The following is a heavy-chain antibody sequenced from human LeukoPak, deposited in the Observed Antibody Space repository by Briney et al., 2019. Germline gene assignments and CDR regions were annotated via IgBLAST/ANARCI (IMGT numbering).Heavy chain of an antibody. CDR1: GGSISSSSYY. V-gene: IGHV4-39*07. Sequence: SETLSLTCAVSGGSISSSSYYWGWIRQPPEKGLEWIGSIYYSGSTYYNPSLKSRVTISVDTSKNQFSLKLSSVTAADTAVYYCARDHGTPMTPNNWFDPWGQGTLVTVSS. CDR2: IYYSGST. CDR3: ARDHGTPMTPNNWFDP. J-gene: IGHJ5*02. D-gene: IGHD3-22*01.